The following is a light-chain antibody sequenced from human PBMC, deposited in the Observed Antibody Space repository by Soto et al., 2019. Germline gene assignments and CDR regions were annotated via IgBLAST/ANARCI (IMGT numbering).Light chain of an antibody. Sequence: EIVMTQSQATLSVSPGERATLSCGASQSVSSNLAWYQQKPGQAPRLLIYGASTRATGIPARFSGSGSGTEFTLTISSLQSEDFAVYYCQQYNNWPITFGQGTRLEIK. CDR3: QQYNNWPIT. V-gene: IGKV3-15*01. J-gene: IGKJ5*01. CDR2: GAS. CDR1: QSVSSN.